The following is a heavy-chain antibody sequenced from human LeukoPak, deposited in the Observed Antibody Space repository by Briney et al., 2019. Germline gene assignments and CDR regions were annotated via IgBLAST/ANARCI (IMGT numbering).Heavy chain of an antibody. Sequence: PSEALSLTCTVSGGSVSSGSYYWSWIRQPPGKALEWIGYIYYSGSTNYNPSLMSRVTISVDTSKNQFSLKLSSVTAADTAVYFCARDPQYSSSSGALDIWGQGTMVTVSS. CDR2: IYYSGST. CDR3: ARDPQYSSSSGALDI. D-gene: IGHD6-13*01. V-gene: IGHV4-61*01. CDR1: GGSVSSGSYY. J-gene: IGHJ3*02.